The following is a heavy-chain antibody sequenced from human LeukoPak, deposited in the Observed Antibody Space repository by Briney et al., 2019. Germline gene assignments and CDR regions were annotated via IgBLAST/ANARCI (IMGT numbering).Heavy chain of an antibody. CDR3: ARVEWTKQWLPIKKFDY. CDR1: GFTFSSYG. J-gene: IGHJ4*02. V-gene: IGHV3-48*03. D-gene: IGHD6-19*01. CDR2: ISSSGSTI. Sequence: GGSLRLSCAASGFTFSSYGMNWVRQAPGKGLEWVSYISSSGSTIYYADSVKGRFTISRDNAKNSLYLQMNSLRAEDTAVYYCARVEWTKQWLPIKKFDYWGQGTLVTVSS.